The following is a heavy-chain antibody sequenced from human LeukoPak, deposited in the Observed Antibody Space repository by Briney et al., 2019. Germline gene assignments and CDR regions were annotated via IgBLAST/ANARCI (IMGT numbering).Heavy chain of an antibody. CDR1: GFTFSSYW. D-gene: IGHD2-2*01. J-gene: IGHJ6*02. CDR2: IKQDGSEK. CDR3: ARGAPYAGYGMDV. V-gene: IGHV3-7*01. Sequence: PGGSLRLSCAASGFTFSSYWMSWVRQAPGKGLEWVANIKQDGSEKYYVDSVKGRFTISRDNAKNSLYLQMNSLRAEDTAVYYCARGAPYAGYGMDVWGQGTTVTVSS.